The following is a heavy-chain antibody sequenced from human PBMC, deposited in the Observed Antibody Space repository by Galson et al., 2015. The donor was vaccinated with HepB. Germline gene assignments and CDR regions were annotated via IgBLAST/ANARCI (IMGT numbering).Heavy chain of an antibody. CDR2: ISYDGSTK. V-gene: IGHV3-30*18. CDR3: AKVGLTMIVEPWFDP. CDR1: GFTFSSYG. J-gene: IGHJ5*02. D-gene: IGHD3-22*01. Sequence: SLRLPCAASGFTFSSYGMHWVRQAPGNGLEWVAVISYDGSTKYYADSVKGRFTISRDNAKNTLYLQMSSLRAEATAVYYCAKVGLTMIVEPWFDPWGQGTLVTVSS.